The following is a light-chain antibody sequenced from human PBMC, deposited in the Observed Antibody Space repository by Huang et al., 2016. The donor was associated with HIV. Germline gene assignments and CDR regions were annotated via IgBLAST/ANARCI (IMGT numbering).Light chain of an antibody. CDR1: QDISNS. Sequence: DIQMTQSPSSLSASVGDRVTITCRASQDISNSLAWYQHKPGKAPKILLIAASRLESGVPSRFSGTGSGTDYTLTINSLQPDNFATYYCQQYYSTPTFGQGTNVEIK. CDR3: QQYYSTPT. V-gene: IGKV1-NL1*01. CDR2: AAS. J-gene: IGKJ1*01.